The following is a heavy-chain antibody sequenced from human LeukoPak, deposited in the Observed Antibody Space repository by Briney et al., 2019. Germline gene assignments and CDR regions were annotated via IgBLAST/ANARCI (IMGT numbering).Heavy chain of an antibody. CDR2: IIPIFGTA. Sequence: GASVKVSCKASGGTFSGYAISWVRQAPGQGLEWMGGIIPIFGTANYAQKFQGRVTITTDESTSTAYMELSSLRSEDTAVYYCARDLRRDGMVYARDWGQGTLVTVSS. V-gene: IGHV1-69*05. CDR3: ARDLRRDGMVYARD. D-gene: IGHD2-8*01. J-gene: IGHJ4*02. CDR1: GGTFSGYA.